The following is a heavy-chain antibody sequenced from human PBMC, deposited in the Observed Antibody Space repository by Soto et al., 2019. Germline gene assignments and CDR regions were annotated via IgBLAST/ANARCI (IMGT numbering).Heavy chain of an antibody. CDR3: ARVHKNWFDS. J-gene: IGHJ5*01. V-gene: IGHV5-10-1*03. CDR2: IDPSDSYT. Sequence: EVQLVQSGAEVKKPGESLRVSCKASGYNFTAFWIHWVRQMPGKGLEWLGKIDPSDSYTNYSPSFEGHVTISTDNSITPAYLQWSSLRASDTALYFCARVHKNWFDSWAQGTMVTVSS. CDR1: GYNFTAFW.